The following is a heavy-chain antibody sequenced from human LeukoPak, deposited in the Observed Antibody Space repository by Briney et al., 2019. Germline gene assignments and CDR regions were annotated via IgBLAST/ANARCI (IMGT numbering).Heavy chain of an antibody. D-gene: IGHD3-10*01. CDR1: GYTFTSYG. V-gene: IGHV1-18*01. CDR3: ARAGTMVWGVIFFDY. CDR2: ISAYNGNT. Sequence: ASVKVSCKASGYTFTSYGISWVRQAPGQGLEWMGWISAYNGNTNYAQKLQGRVTMTTDTSTSTAYMELRSLRSDDTAVYYCARAGTMVWGVIFFDYWGQGTLVTVSS. J-gene: IGHJ4*02.